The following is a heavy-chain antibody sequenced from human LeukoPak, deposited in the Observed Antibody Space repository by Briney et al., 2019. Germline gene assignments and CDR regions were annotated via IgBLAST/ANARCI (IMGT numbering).Heavy chain of an antibody. CDR3: AKVPLGSSWYYFDY. D-gene: IGHD6-13*01. Sequence: PGGSLILSCAASGFTFSSYSMNWVRQAPGKGLEWVSSISSSSSYIYYADSVKGRFTISRDNAKNSLYLQMNSLRAEDTAVYYCAKVPLGSSWYYFDYWGQGTLVTVSS. J-gene: IGHJ4*02. CDR1: GFTFSSYS. CDR2: ISSSSSYI. V-gene: IGHV3-21*04.